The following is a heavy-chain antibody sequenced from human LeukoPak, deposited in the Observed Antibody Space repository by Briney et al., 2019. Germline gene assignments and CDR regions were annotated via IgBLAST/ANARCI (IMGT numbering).Heavy chain of an antibody. D-gene: IGHD3-22*01. J-gene: IGHJ5*01. Sequence: SETLSLTCTVSGDTISVDYWNWIRQSPGKGLEWIGYIYYTGRIKYNPSLASRLTISIDRSKNQLSLKVTSVTAADTAVYYCARGLGMGHDSSGSDWFDSWGQGTLVTVSS. CDR3: ARGLGMGHDSSGSDWFDS. CDR1: GDTISVDY. CDR2: IYYTGRI. V-gene: IGHV4-59*01.